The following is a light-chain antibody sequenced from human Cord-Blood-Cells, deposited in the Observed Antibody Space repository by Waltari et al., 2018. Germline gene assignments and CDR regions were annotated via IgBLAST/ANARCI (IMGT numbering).Light chain of an antibody. CDR1: QRVSSY. CDR3: QQRSNWPPLT. CDR2: DAS. V-gene: IGKV3-11*01. Sequence: EIVLTQSPATLSLSPGVRATLSCRASQRVSSYLARYQQKPGQAPRLLIYDASNRATGIAARFIGRRSGTAFTLIISSRVPEDFAVYYCQQRSNWPPLTFGGGTKVEIK. J-gene: IGKJ4*01.